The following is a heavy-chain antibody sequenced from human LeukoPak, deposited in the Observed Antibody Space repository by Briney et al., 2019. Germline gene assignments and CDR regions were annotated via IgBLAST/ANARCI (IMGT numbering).Heavy chain of an antibody. CDR2: INPDGRDT. CDR3: TSWGDTTAEYFQS. CDR1: GFTFNRRW. D-gene: IGHD2-21*02. V-gene: IGHV3-7*01. J-gene: IGHJ1*01. Sequence: PGGSLRLSCVVSGFTFNRRWMNWVRQAPGKGLEWVAHINPDGRDTYYVDSVKGRFTISRDNAQNSMYLQMNSLRVEDTAVYYCTSWGDTTAEYFQSWGQGTLVTVSS.